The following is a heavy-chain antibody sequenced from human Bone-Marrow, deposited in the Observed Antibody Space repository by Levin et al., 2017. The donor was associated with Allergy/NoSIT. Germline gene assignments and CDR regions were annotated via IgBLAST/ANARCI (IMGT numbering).Heavy chain of an antibody. D-gene: IGHD4-17*01. V-gene: IGHV3-9*01. CDR2: ISWNSGSI. Sequence: GGSLRLSCAASGFTFDDYAMHWVRQAPGKGLEWVSGISWNSGSIGYADSVKGRFTISRDNAKNSLYLQMNSLRAEDTALYYCAKEGGDYEFDYWGQGTLVTVSS. J-gene: IGHJ4*02. CDR1: GFTFDDYA. CDR3: AKEGGDYEFDY.